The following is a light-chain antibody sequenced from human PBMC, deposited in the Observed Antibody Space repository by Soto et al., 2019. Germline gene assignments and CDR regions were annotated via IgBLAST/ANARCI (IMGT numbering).Light chain of an antibody. CDR2: SND. Sequence: QSVLAQPPSASGTPEQRVTISCSGSNSNIGRNDVTWYQQVPGTAPQCLIYSNDQRPSGVPDRISGSRSGTSASLAISGLQSGDEAEYYCAAWDDTLRARVFGGGTKLTVL. CDR3: AAWDDTLRARV. CDR1: NSNIGRND. V-gene: IGLV1-44*01. J-gene: IGLJ2*01.